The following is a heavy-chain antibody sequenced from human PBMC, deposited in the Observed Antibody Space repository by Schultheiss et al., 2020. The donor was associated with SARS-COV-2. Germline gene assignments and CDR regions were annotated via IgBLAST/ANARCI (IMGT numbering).Heavy chain of an antibody. J-gene: IGHJ4*02. D-gene: IGHD4-17*01. CDR3: ARVQFVDYVADY. CDR1: GGSVSSGSYY. V-gene: IGHV4-61*01. CDR2: IYYSGST. Sequence: GSLRLSCTVSGGSVSSGSYYWSWIRQPPGKGLEWIGYIYYSGSTNYNPSLKSQVTISVDTSKNQFSLKLSSVTAADTAVYYCARVQFVDYVADYWGQGTLVTVSS.